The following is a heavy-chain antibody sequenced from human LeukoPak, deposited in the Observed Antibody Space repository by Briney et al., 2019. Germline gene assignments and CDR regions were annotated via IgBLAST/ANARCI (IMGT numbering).Heavy chain of an antibody. CDR3: ARHDIVVVVAANAFDI. CDR2: IYYSGST. D-gene: IGHD2-15*01. J-gene: IGHJ3*02. CDR1: GGSISSSSYY. V-gene: IGHV4-39*01. Sequence: SETLSLTCTVSGGSISSSSYYWGWIRQPPGKGLEWIGSIYYSGSTYYNPSLKSRATISVDTSKNQFSLKLSSVTAADTAVYYCARHDIVVVVAANAFDIWGQGTMVTVSS.